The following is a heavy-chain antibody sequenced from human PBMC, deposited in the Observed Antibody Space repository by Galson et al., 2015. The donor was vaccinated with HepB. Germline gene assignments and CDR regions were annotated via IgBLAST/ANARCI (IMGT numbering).Heavy chain of an antibody. Sequence: VKVSCKASGYTFTSYYMHWVRQAPGQGLEWMGIINPSGGSTSYAQKFQGRVTMTRDTSTSTVYMELSSLRSEDTAVYYCARERRIAAAGKVSWFDPWGQGTLVTVSS. J-gene: IGHJ5*02. D-gene: IGHD6-13*01. V-gene: IGHV1-46*01. CDR2: INPSGGST. CDR3: ARERRIAAAGKVSWFDP. CDR1: GYTFTSYY.